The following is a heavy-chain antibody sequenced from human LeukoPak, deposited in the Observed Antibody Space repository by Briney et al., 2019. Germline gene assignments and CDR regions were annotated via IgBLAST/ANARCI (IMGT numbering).Heavy chain of an antibody. CDR1: GDSISNTKYY. CDR2: IYYSGST. CDR3: ARDATYCSSTTCPPRGQMPD. D-gene: IGHD2-2*01. V-gene: IGHV4-39*07. Sequence: PSETLSLTCTVSGDSISNTKYYWDWIRQPPGKGLEWIGSIYYSGSTYYSPSLKSRVTISVDTSNSQFSLKLSAVTAADTAVYYCARDATYCSSTTCPPRGQMPDWGRGLLVTFSS. J-gene: IGHJ1*01.